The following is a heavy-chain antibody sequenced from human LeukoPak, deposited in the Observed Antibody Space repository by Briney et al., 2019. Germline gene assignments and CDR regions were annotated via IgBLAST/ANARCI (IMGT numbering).Heavy chain of an antibody. CDR2: MWYDESNE. V-gene: IGHV3-33*03. CDR3: ARGDSSGYLRY. Sequence: GRSLRLSCVASGFTFSNYGMHWVRQAPGKGLEWVAVMWYDESNEYSGDSVKGRFTISRDNAKNSLYLQMNSLRAEDTAVYYCARGDSSGYLRYWGQGTLVTVSS. CDR1: GFTFSNYG. D-gene: IGHD3-22*01. J-gene: IGHJ4*02.